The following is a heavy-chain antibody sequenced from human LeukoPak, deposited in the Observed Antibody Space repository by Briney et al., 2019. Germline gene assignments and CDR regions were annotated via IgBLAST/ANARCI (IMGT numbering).Heavy chain of an antibody. Sequence: ASVKVSCTASGYTFTSYGISWVRQAPGQGLEWMGWISAYNGNTNYAQKLQGRVTMTTDTSTSTAYMELRSLRSDDTAVYSCASVVRGEVEWFDPWGQGTLVTVSS. CDR1: GYTFTSYG. CDR2: ISAYNGNT. J-gene: IGHJ5*02. V-gene: IGHV1-18*01. CDR3: ASVVRGEVEWFDP. D-gene: IGHD3-10*01.